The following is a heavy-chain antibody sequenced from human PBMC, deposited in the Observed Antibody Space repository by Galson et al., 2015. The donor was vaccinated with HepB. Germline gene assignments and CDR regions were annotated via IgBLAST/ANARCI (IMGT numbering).Heavy chain of an antibody. CDR2: IYPGDSDT. D-gene: IGHD1-1*01. Sequence: QSGAEMKKPGESLKISCKGSGFDFTLYWIGWVRQMPGKGLEWLGSIYPGDSDTRYSPSFQGQVTISADKSISTAYLQWSSLRASDTAMYYCARQPYNWNDGFYYFYMDVWVKGTTVTVSS. CDR1: GFDFTLYW. CDR3: ARQPYNWNDGFYYFYMDV. V-gene: IGHV5-51*01. J-gene: IGHJ6*03.